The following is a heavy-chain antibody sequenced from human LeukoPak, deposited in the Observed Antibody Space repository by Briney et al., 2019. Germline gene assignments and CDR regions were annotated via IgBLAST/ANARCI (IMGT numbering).Heavy chain of an antibody. Sequence: ASVKVSCTASGYTFSNYDINWVRQAPGQGLEWMGWMNPNSGRRVYAQKFQGRVTMTRNSSINTAYMELTSLRSDDTAVYYCARGLRSDYWGQETLVTVSS. V-gene: IGHV1-8*01. CDR2: MNPNSGRR. J-gene: IGHJ4*02. D-gene: IGHD3-16*02. CDR3: ARGLRSDY. CDR1: GYTFSNYD.